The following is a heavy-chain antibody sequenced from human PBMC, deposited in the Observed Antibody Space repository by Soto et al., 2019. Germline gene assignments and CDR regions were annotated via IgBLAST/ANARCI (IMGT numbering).Heavy chain of an antibody. Sequence: SETLSLTCTVSGGSITNYYWSWIRQPPGKGLEWIGLIYYSGSTNYNPSLKSRVTISVATSKNQVSLKLSSVTAADTAVYYCARDGTAVAAGYYGMDVWGQGTTVTVSS. D-gene: IGHD5-18*01. CDR1: GGSITNYY. CDR2: IYYSGST. J-gene: IGHJ6*02. V-gene: IGHV4-59*01. CDR3: ARDGTAVAAGYYGMDV.